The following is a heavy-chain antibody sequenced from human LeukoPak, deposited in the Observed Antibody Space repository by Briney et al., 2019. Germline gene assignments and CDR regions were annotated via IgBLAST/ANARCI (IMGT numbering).Heavy chain of an antibody. CDR1: GFTFKTFW. CDR2: IKKEGGEK. V-gene: IGHV3-7*03. Sequence: PGGSLRLSCAASGFTFKTFWMSWVRQAPGRGLEWVANIKKEGGEKYYVDSVKGRFTISRDNARNSLYLQMNSLRAEDTAVYYCARGPTGSWFAFYYWGQGTPVTVSS. CDR3: ARGPTGSWFAFYY. J-gene: IGHJ4*02. D-gene: IGHD6-13*01.